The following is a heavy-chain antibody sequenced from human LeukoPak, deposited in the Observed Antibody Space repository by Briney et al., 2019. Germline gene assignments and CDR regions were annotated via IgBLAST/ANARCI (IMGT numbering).Heavy chain of an antibody. D-gene: IGHD6-13*01. CDR3: VHSAGQQLVPYFDY. Sequence: SGPTLVKPTQTLTLTCTFSGFSLSTSGVGVGWIRQPPGKALEWLALIYWNDDKRYSPSLKSRLTITKDTSKNQVVLTMTNMDPVDTATYYCVHSAGQQLVPYFDYWGQGTLVTVSS. J-gene: IGHJ4*02. CDR1: GFSLSTSGVG. V-gene: IGHV2-5*01. CDR2: IYWNDDK.